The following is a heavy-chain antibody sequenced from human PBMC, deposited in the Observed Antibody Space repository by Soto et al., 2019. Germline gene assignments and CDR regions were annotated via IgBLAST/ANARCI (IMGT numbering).Heavy chain of an antibody. CDR3: TTGPPRITMIVVVTYFDY. V-gene: IGHV3-15*07. D-gene: IGHD3-22*01. Sequence: EVQLVKSGGGLVKPGGSLRLSCAASGFTFSNAWMNWVRQAPGKGLEWVGRIKSKTDGGTTDYAAPVKGRFTISRDDSKNTLYLQMNSLKTEDTAVYYCTTGPPRITMIVVVTYFDYWGQGTLVTVSS. CDR2: IKSKTDGGTT. J-gene: IGHJ4*02. CDR1: GFTFSNAW.